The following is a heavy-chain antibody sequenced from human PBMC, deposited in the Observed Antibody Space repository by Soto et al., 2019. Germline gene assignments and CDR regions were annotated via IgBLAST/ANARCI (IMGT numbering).Heavy chain of an antibody. CDR1: GFSFRNYG. J-gene: IGHJ4*02. V-gene: IGHV3-30*03. D-gene: IGHD1-26*01. CDR2: ISFDGSNK. Sequence: QVQMVESGGGVVQPGRSLRLSCTASGFSFRNYGMHWVRQAPGKGLEWVAFISFDGSNKYYADSVKGRFTISRDNSKNTLFLQVSSLRPEDTSMYYCPAGVGWADYWGQGTLVIVSS. CDR3: PAGVGWADY.